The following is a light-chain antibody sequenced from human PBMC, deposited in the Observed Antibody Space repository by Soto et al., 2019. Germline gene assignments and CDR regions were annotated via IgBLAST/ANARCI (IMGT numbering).Light chain of an antibody. CDR2: DAS. J-gene: IGKJ4*01. CDR1: QSVRNY. V-gene: IGKV3-11*01. CDR3: QQRSNWPFLT. Sequence: EIVFTQSPSTLSLSPGETATLSCRASQSVRNYLAWYQQKPGQAPRLLIYDASNRATGIPDRFSGSGSGTDFTLTISSLEPEDFAVYYCQQRSNWPFLTFGGGTKVDI.